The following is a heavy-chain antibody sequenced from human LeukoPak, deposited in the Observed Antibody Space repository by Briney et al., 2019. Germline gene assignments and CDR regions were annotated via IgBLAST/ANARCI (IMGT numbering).Heavy chain of an antibody. CDR1: GFTVSSNY. V-gene: IGHV3-7*03. D-gene: IGHD2-15*01. Sequence: GGSLRLSCAASGFTVSSNYMSWVRQAPGKGLEWVANIKEDGSDKYYVDSVKGRFTISRDNAKSSLYLQMNSLRAEDTAVYYCANSAGSYAYYFDDWGQGTLVTVSS. J-gene: IGHJ4*02. CDR3: ANSAGSYAYYFDD. CDR2: IKEDGSDK.